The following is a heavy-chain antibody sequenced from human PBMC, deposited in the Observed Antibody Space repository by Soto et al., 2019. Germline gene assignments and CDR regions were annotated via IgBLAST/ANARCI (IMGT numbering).Heavy chain of an antibody. CDR1: GFTFSNFE. CDR3: VREFVSDFHNGLEL. CDR2: ISSGGNTM. V-gene: IGHV3-48*03. D-gene: IGHD1-26*01. Sequence: GGSLRLSCAASGFTFSNFEMNWVRQAPGKGLEWVSYISSGGNTMYYADSVKGRFTIPRDNAKNSLYLEMNSLRAEDTAVYYCVREFVSDFHNGLELWGQGTLVTVSS. J-gene: IGHJ4*02.